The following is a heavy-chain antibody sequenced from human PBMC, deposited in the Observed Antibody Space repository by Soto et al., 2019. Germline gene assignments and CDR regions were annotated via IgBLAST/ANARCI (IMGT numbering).Heavy chain of an antibody. V-gene: IGHV3-30*18. J-gene: IGHJ6*02. CDR1: GFTFSSYG. D-gene: IGHD2-15*01. Sequence: PGGSLRLSCAASGFTFSSYGMHWVRQAPGKGLEWVAVISYDGSNKYYADSVKGRFTISRDNSKNTLYLQMNSLRAEDTAVYYCAKDLQVGGGSYKHSYYYYGMDVWGQGTTVTVSS. CDR3: AKDLQVGGGSYKHSYYYYGMDV. CDR2: ISYDGSNK.